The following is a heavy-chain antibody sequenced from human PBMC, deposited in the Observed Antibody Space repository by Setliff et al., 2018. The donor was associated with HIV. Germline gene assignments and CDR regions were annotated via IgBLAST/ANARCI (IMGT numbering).Heavy chain of an antibody. CDR2: IYSDDYA. CDR3: ARLPQDVRSSIDF. Sequence: PGGSLRLSCAASGFTFRNYKMNWVRQAPGRGLEWVSIIYSDDYAKYADSLKGRFTISRDTSKNTLYLQMNSLRAEDTAVYYCARLPQDVRSSIDFWGQGTLVTVSS. V-gene: IGHV3-66*04. D-gene: IGHD6-6*01. J-gene: IGHJ4*02. CDR1: GFTFRNYK.